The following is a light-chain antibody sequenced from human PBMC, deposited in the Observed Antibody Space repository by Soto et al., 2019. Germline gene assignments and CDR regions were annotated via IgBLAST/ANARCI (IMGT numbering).Light chain of an antibody. Sequence: DIVMTQSALSLAVTPGEPAPISCRSSQSLLHSDGYNYLDWYLQKPGQSPQLLIYLGSNRASGVPDRVSGSGSGTNFTLKISRVEAGDVGVYDAMQPLQTPYTFGQGTKLEIK. CDR1: QSLLHSDGYNY. J-gene: IGKJ2*01. CDR2: LGS. CDR3: MQPLQTPYT. V-gene: IGKV2-28*01.